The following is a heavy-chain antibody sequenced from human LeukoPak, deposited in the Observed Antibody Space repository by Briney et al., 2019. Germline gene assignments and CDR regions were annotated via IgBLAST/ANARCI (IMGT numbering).Heavy chain of an antibody. CDR3: ARPIRSRDNNWFDH. CDR1: GGSISSSSYY. J-gene: IGHJ5*02. V-gene: IGHV4-39*01. D-gene: IGHD3-10*01. CDR2: IYYSGST. Sequence: TSQTLSLTCTVSGGSISSSSYYWGWIRQPPGKGLEWIGSIYYSGSTYYNPSLKSRVTISVDTSANQFSLKLNSVTAADTAVYYCARPIRSRDNNWFDHWGQGILVTVSS.